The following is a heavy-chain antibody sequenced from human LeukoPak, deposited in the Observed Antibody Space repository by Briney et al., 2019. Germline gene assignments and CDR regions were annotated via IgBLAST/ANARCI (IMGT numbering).Heavy chain of an antibody. CDR1: GYTLTELS. CDR2: FDPEDGET. V-gene: IGHV1-24*01. J-gene: IGHJ4*02. D-gene: IGHD6-19*01. CDR3: ATGRSGWYFDY. Sequence: ASVKVSCKISGYTLTELSMHWVRQAPGKGLECMGGFDPEDGETIYAQKFQGRVTMTEDTSTDTAYIELSSLSSEGTAVYYCATGRSGWYFDYWGQGTLVTVSS.